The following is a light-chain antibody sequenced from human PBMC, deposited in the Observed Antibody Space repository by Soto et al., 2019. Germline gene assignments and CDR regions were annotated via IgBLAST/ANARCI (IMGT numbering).Light chain of an antibody. J-gene: IGKJ1*01. Sequence: EVVLTQSPGTLSLSPGERATLSCRASQGVSSSYLAWYQQNPGKAPRLVIYGPSSRATGLPDRFSGSGSGTDFTLTISRLEPEDFAVYYCQQYGSSPWTFGQVTKVEIK. CDR3: QQYGSSPWT. CDR1: QGVSSSY. CDR2: GPS. V-gene: IGKV3-20*01.